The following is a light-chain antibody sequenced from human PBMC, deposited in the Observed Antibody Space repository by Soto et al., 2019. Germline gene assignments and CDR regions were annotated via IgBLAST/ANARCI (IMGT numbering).Light chain of an antibody. V-gene: IGKV3-20*01. CDR2: GAS. CDR3: QHYGSSPVT. Sequence: EDGLTQSQRPLSLSQCEKATFYGRASQSVSSSYLAWYRQKPGQAPRLLIYGASSRATGIPDRFSGSGSGTDFTLTISRLEPEDFAVYYCQHYGSSPVTLGQRTKVDFK. CDR1: QSVSSSY. J-gene: IGKJ1*01.